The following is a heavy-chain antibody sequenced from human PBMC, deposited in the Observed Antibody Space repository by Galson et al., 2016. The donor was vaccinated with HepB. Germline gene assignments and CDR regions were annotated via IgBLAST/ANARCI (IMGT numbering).Heavy chain of an antibody. V-gene: IGHV3-74*01. D-gene: IGHD4-17*01. J-gene: IGHJ4*02. Sequence: SLRLSCAASGFTFSSNWMHWVRQAPGKGLVWVSRINSDGSITNYADSVKGRCTISRDNAKNTLYLQMSSLSAEDTAVYHCARALGGDEDYWGQGTLVTVSS. CDR2: INSDGSIT. CDR3: ARALGGDEDY. CDR1: GFTFSSNW.